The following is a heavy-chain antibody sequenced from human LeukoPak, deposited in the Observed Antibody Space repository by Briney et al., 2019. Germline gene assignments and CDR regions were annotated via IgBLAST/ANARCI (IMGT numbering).Heavy chain of an antibody. J-gene: IGHJ4*02. Sequence: SETLSLTCTVSGGSISTYYWSWIWLPPGKGLEWIAYIYFTGRTQYNPSLKNRVTISVDTSKNQFSLRLSSVTPADTAVYYCARGGYDSDFDYWGQGTLVTVSS. CDR2: IYFTGRT. CDR1: GGSISTYY. D-gene: IGHD3-3*01. CDR3: ARGGYDSDFDY. V-gene: IGHV4-59*01.